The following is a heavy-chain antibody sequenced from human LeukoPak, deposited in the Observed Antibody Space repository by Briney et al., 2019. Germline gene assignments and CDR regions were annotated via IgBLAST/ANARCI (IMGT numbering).Heavy chain of an antibody. Sequence: HTGVSLRLSCAASGFTFSSYAMSWVRQAPGKGLEWVSAISGSGGSTYYADSVKGRFTISRDNSKNTLYLQMNSLRAEDTAVYYCAKVKYYGSGSYFDAFDIWGQGTMVTVSS. CDR2: ISGSGGST. CDR3: AKVKYYGSGSYFDAFDI. CDR1: GFTFSSYA. J-gene: IGHJ3*02. D-gene: IGHD3-10*01. V-gene: IGHV3-23*01.